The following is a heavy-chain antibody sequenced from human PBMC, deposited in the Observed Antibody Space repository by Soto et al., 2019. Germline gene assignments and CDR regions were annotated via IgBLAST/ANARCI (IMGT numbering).Heavy chain of an antibody. CDR2: IYYSGST. CDR3: ARGVTMVRGVIHTPYFDY. Sequence: SETLSLTCTVSGGSISSGGYYWSWIRQHPGKGLEWIGYIYYSGSTYYNPSLKSRVTISVDTSKNQFSLKLSSVTAADTAVYYCARGVTMVRGVIHTPYFDYWGQGTQVTVSS. J-gene: IGHJ4*02. CDR1: GGSISSGGYY. D-gene: IGHD3-10*01. V-gene: IGHV4-31*03.